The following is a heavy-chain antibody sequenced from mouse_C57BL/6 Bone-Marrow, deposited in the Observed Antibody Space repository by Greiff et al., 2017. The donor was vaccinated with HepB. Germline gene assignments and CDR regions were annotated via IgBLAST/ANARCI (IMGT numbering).Heavy chain of an antibody. V-gene: IGHV1-55*01. CDR2: IYPGSGST. Sequence: QVHVKQSGAELVKPGASVKMSCKASGYTFTSYWITWVKQRPGQGLEWIGDIYPGSGSTNYNEKFKSKATLTVDTSSSTAYMQLSSLTSEDSAVYYCARPQEDAMDYWGQGTSVTVSS. CDR1: GYTFTSYW. J-gene: IGHJ4*01. CDR3: ARPQEDAMDY.